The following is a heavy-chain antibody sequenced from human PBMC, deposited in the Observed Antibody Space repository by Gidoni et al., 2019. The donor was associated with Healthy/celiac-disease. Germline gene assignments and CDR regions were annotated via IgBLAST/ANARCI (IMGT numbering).Heavy chain of an antibody. CDR3: AKTLESYYDSSGSLDY. V-gene: IGHV3-30*18. J-gene: IGHJ4*02. Sequence: QVQLVESGGGVVQPGRSLRISCAASGFTFSSYGMHWVRQAPGKRLDGLAVISYDGSNKYYADSVKGRFTISRDNSKNTLYLQMNSLRAEDTAVYYCAKTLESYYDSSGSLDYWGQGTLVTVSS. CDR2: ISYDGSNK. D-gene: IGHD3-22*01. CDR1: GFTFSSYG.